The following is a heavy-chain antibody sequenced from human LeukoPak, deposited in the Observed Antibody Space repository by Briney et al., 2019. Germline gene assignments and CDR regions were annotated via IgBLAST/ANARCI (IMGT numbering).Heavy chain of an antibody. D-gene: IGHD3-22*01. CDR1: GFTVSSNY. J-gene: IGHJ3*02. Sequence: GGSLRLSCAASGFTVSSNYMSWVRQAPGKGLEWVSVIYSGGSTYYADSVKGRFTISRDNSKNTLYLQMTSLRAEDTAVYYCASPGTYYYDSSGYYAVDAFDIWGQGTMVTVSS. CDR2: IYSGGST. CDR3: ASPGTYYYDSSGYYAVDAFDI. V-gene: IGHV3-53*01.